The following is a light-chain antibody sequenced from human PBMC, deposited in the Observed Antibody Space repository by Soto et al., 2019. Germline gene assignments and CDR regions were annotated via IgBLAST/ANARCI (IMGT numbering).Light chain of an antibody. CDR3: QQFNSYPRT. CDR2: DAS. CDR1: QGISSA. Sequence: AIQLTQSPSSLSASVGDRVTITCRASQGISSALAWYQQKPGKAPKLLIYDASSLESEVPSRFSGSGSGTDFNLTISSLQPEEFATYYCQQFNSYPRTFGQGTKLEIK. V-gene: IGKV1-13*02. J-gene: IGKJ2*01.